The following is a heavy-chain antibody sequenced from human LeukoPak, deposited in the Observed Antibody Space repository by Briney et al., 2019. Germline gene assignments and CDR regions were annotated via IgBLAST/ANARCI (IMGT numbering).Heavy chain of an antibody. V-gene: IGHV3-48*04. J-gene: IGHJ5*02. CDR3: ARIIAVAGTDWFDP. CDR2: ISSSSSTI. D-gene: IGHD6-13*01. Sequence: GGSLRLSCAASGFTFSTYNMNWVRQAPGKGLEWVSYISSSSSTIYYADSVKGRFTISRDNAKNSLYLQMNSLRGDDTAVYYCARIIAVAGTDWFDPWGQGTLVTVSS. CDR1: GFTFSTYN.